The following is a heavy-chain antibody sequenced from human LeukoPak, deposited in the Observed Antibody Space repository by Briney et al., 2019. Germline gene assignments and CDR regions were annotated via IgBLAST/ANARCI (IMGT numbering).Heavy chain of an antibody. V-gene: IGHV4-30-4*01. Sequence: SETLSLTCTVSGGSISSSDYYWSWIRRPPGKGLEWIGYIYYSGSTYYNPSLKSRVTISVDTSKNQFSLKLSSVTAADTAVYYCARDTRYYDSSGYYFDYWGQGTLVTVSS. CDR1: GGSISSSDYY. CDR2: IYYSGST. CDR3: ARDTRYYDSSGYYFDY. J-gene: IGHJ4*02. D-gene: IGHD3-22*01.